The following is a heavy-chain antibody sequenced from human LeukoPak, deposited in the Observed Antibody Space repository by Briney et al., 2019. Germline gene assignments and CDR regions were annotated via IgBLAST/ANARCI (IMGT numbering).Heavy chain of an antibody. Sequence: PSETLSLTCTVSGGSISSGSYYWSWIRQPAGKGLEWIGRIYTSGSTNYNPSLKSRVTISVDTSKNQFSLKLSSVTSADTAVYYCARAPSGYDTYYYMDVWGKGTTVTISS. V-gene: IGHV4-61*02. J-gene: IGHJ6*03. D-gene: IGHD5-12*01. CDR1: GGSISSGSYY. CDR2: IYTSGST. CDR3: ARAPSGYDTYYYMDV.